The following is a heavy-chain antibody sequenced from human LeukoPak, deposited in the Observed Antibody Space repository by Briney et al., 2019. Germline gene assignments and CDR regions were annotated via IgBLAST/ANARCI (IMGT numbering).Heavy chain of an antibody. J-gene: IGHJ4*02. V-gene: IGHV4-59*08. D-gene: IGHD4-17*01. Sequence: SETLPLTCTVSGGSISSYYWSWIRQPPGKGLEWIGYIYYSGSTNYNPSLKSRVTISVDTSKNQFSLKLSSVTAADTAVYYCARHDYGDYVDYWGQGTLVTVSS. CDR2: IYYSGST. CDR3: ARHDYGDYVDY. CDR1: GGSISSYY.